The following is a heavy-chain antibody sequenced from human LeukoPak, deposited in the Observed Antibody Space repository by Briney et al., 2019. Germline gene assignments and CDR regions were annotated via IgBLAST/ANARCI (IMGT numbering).Heavy chain of an antibody. CDR1: GFTLSSNY. J-gene: IGHJ4*02. Sequence: GGSLRLSWAVSGFTLSSNYMGWVRQPAGKGLEWVSLIYSARSTYYPDTVTGRFTISRDKSKNTLYLQMNSLRAEDTAVYYCARGIAAGTRSLDYWGQGTLVTVSS. CDR2: IYSARST. CDR3: ARGIAAGTRSLDY. V-gene: IGHV3-53*01. D-gene: IGHD1-1*01.